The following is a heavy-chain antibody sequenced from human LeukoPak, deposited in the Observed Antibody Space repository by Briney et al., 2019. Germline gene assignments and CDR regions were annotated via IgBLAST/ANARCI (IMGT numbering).Heavy chain of an antibody. J-gene: IGHJ4*02. Sequence: GGSLRLSCAASGFTFSSYGMHWVRQAPGKGLEWVAFIRYDGSNKYYADSVKSRFTISRDNVKNTVFLQMNSLRAEDTAVYYCAKAPEDYWGQGTVVTVSS. V-gene: IGHV3-30*02. CDR1: GFTFSSYG. D-gene: IGHD1-14*01. CDR3: AKAPEDY. CDR2: IRYDGSNK.